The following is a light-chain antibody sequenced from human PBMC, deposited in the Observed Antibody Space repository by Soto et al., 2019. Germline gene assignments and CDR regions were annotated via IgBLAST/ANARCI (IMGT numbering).Light chain of an antibody. CDR2: EVF. V-gene: IGLV2-23*02. Sequence: QSALTQPASVSGSPGQSITISCTGPSSDVGSYNLVSWYQQYPGKAPKLIIFEVFKRPSGVSHRFSGSKSGNTASLTISGLQAEDEANYYCCSYAGRATYVFGGGTKPPS. J-gene: IGLJ2*01. CDR1: SSDVGSYNL. CDR3: CSYAGRATYV.